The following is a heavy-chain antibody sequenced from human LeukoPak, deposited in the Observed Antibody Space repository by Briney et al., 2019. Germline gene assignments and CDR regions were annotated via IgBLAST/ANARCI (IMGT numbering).Heavy chain of an antibody. CDR1: VYIFTEYH. D-gene: IGHD5-12*01. CDR3: ARVLVVSRYDSFAY. J-gene: IGHJ4*02. V-gene: IGHV1-2*02. Sequence: ASVKVSCKSSVYIFTEYHLHWVRQAPGQGLEWMGGINPNSDGTNYAQKFQGRVTITRDTSISTAYMELSRLRSADTALYYCARVLVVSRYDSFAYWGQGTLVTVSS. CDR2: INPNSDGT.